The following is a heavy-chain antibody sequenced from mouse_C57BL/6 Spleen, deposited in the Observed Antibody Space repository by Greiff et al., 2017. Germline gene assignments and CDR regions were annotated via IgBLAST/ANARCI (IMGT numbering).Heavy chain of an antibody. CDR3: DLLRDYFDD. D-gene: IGHD1-1*01. J-gene: IGHJ2*01. Sequence: VQLQQSVAELVRPGASVKLSCTASGFNIKNTYMPWVKQRPEQGLEWIGRIDPANGNTKYAPKIQGKATITADTSSNTAYLQRSSLTSEDTAIYYCDLLRDYFDDWGQGTTLTVSS. V-gene: IGHV14-3*01. CDR2: IDPANGNT. CDR1: GFNIKNTY.